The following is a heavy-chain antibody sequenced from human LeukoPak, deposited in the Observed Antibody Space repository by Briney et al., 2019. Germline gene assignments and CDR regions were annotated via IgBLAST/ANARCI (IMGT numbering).Heavy chain of an antibody. CDR2: IYHSGST. Sequence: PSETLSLTCAVSGGSISSSNWWSWVRQPPGKGLEWIGEIYHSGSTNYNPSLKSRVTISVDTSKNQFSLKLSSVTAADTAVYYCARGLGNWNVYIFDYWGLGTLVTVSS. D-gene: IGHD1-20*01. J-gene: IGHJ4*02. CDR1: GGSISSSNW. V-gene: IGHV4-4*02. CDR3: ARGLGNWNVYIFDY.